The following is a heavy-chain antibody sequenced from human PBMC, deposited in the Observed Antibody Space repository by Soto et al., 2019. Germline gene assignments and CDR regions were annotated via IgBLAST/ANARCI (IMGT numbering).Heavy chain of an antibody. D-gene: IGHD3-10*01. J-gene: IGHJ5*02. CDR2: IYYSGST. CDR1: GGSISSYY. V-gene: IGHV4-59*01. CDR3: ARGEVGGFGSKRNWFDP. Sequence: SETLSLTCTVSGGSISSYYWSWIRQPPGKGLEWIGYIYYSGSTNYNPSLKSRVTISVDTSKNQFSLKLSPVTAADTAVYYCARGEVGGFGSKRNWFDPWGQGTLVTVSS.